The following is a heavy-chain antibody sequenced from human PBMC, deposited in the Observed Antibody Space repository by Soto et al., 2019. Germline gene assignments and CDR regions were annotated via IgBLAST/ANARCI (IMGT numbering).Heavy chain of an antibody. CDR2: MNPNSGNT. CDR3: ARGPGSWYYYYMDV. CDR1: GYTFTSYD. D-gene: IGHD6-13*01. J-gene: IGHJ6*03. Sequence: QVQRVQSGAEVKKPGASVKVSCKASGYTFTSYDINWVRQATGQGLEWMGWMNPNSGNTGYAQKFQGRVTMTRNTSISTAYMELSSLRSEDTVVYYCARGPGSWYYYYMDVWGKGTTVTVSS. V-gene: IGHV1-8*01.